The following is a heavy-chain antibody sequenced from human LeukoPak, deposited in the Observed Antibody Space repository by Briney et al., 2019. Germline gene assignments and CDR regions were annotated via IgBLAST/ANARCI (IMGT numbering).Heavy chain of an antibody. CDR3: ARGSAAGYSSGWYYYYYYYMDV. J-gene: IGHJ6*03. CDR1: GGSFSGYY. V-gene: IGHV4-34*01. Sequence: SETLSLTCAVYGGSFSGYYWSWIRQPPGKGLEWIVEINHSGSTNYNPSLKSRVTISVDTSKNQFSLKLSSVTAADTAVYYCARGSAAGYSSGWYYYYYYYMDVWGKGTTVTVSS. CDR2: INHSGST. D-gene: IGHD6-19*01.